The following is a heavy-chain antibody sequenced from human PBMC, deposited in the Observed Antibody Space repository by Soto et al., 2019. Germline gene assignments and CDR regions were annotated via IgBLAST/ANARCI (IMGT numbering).Heavy chain of an antibody. CDR3: ATPPGGGGY. J-gene: IGHJ4*02. CDR1: GFTVSNNY. D-gene: IGHD3-10*01. Sequence: EVQLVESGGGLIQPGGSLRLSCAVSGFTVSNNYMSWVRQAPGKGLEGVSVIYSGGYTAYGDSVKGRFTISRDNSKNTLFFQRNSRRPDARAVYSGATPPGGGGYWGQGTLVTVSS. CDR2: IYSGGYT. V-gene: IGHV3-53*01.